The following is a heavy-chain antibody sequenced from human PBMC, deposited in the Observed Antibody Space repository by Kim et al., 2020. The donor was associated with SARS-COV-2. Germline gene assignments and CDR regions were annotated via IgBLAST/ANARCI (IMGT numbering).Heavy chain of an antibody. D-gene: IGHD1-26*01. V-gene: IGHV4-39*01. J-gene: IGHJ4*02. CDR3: ARHRRGIRGTLIDY. Sequence: PALKRRGTISGDTSKNQFSLKLSSVTAADQAVYYCARHRRGIRGTLIDYWGQGTLVTVSS.